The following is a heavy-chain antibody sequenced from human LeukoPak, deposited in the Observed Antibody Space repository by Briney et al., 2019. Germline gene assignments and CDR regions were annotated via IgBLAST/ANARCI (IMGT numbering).Heavy chain of an antibody. V-gene: IGHV3-74*01. D-gene: IGHD3-10*01. CDR2: INSDGRTT. CDR1: GLTFSSYW. Sequence: GGSLRLSCAASGLTFSSYWMHWVRQAPGKGLVWVSRINSDGRTTSYADFVKGRFTISRDNAKNTLYLQMSSLRAEDTAVYYCARYGVGSGSYDGLDIWGQGTMLTVSS. CDR3: ARYGVGSGSYDGLDI. J-gene: IGHJ3*02.